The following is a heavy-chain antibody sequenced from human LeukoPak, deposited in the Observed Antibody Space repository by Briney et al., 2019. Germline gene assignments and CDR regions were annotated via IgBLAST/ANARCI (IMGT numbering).Heavy chain of an antibody. J-gene: IGHJ5*02. CDR2: IDKKDKGYATAT. Sequence: GRSLKLSCAASGFTFSGSAIHWVRQSSGKGLEWVGQIDKKDKGYATATAYAASVKSRFTISRDDSINTAYLQMKDLKTEDTALYYCTWDSGTYNWFDPWGQGTLVTVSS. D-gene: IGHD1-26*01. V-gene: IGHV3-73*01. CDR1: GFTFSGSA. CDR3: TWDSGTYNWFDP.